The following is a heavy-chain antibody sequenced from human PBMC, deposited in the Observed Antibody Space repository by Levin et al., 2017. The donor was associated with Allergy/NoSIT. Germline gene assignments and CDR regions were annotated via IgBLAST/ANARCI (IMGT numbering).Heavy chain of an antibody. V-gene: IGHV1-69*13. Sequence: SVKVSCKASGGTFSSYAISWVRQAPGQGLEWMGGIIPIFGTANYAQKFQGRVTITADESTSTAYMELSSLRSEDTAVYYCASQYSSSWYEGLLGYWGQGTLVTVSS. CDR3: ASQYSSSWYEGLLGY. D-gene: IGHD6-13*01. CDR1: GGTFSSYA. J-gene: IGHJ4*02. CDR2: IIPIFGTA.